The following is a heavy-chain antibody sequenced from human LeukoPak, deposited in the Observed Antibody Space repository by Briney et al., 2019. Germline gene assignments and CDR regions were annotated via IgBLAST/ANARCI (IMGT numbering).Heavy chain of an antibody. Sequence: PGGSLRLSCAASGFTFSVYYVSGMRQAPGKGLEWVSYISSSSSYTNYADSVKGRFTISRDNAKNSLYLQMNSLRAEDTAVYYCARVPRSRYSSSWEQVDYYFDYWGQGTLVTVSS. J-gene: IGHJ4*02. V-gene: IGHV3-11*05. CDR2: ISSSSSYT. CDR1: GFTFSVYY. CDR3: ARVPRSRYSSSWEQVDYYFDY. D-gene: IGHD6-13*01.